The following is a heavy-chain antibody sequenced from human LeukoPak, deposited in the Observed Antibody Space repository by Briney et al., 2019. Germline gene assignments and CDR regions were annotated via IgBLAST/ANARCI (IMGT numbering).Heavy chain of an antibody. V-gene: IGHV3-30*02. J-gene: IGHJ4*02. CDR1: GFTFSSYG. Sequence: PGGSLRLSCAASGFTFSSYGMHWVRQAPGKGLEWVAVIWYDGSNKNYADSVKGRFTISRDNSKNTLYLQMDNLRAEDTAVYYCAKYQRQWLPKGGFDYWGQGTLVTVSS. D-gene: IGHD6-19*01. CDR3: AKYQRQWLPKGGFDY. CDR2: IWYDGSNK.